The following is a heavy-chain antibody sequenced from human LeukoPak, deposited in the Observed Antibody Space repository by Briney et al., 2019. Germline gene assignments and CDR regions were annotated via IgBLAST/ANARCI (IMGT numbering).Heavy chain of an antibody. Sequence: SDTLSLTCTVSGGSTSRYYWSWIRQPPWKSLEWIGYIYYTGSTTYNPSVKSRVTISIDTSKKRFSLNLTSVTAADTAVYYCARLPGIAAVWGQGTLVIVSS. CDR1: GGSTSRYY. D-gene: IGHD6-13*01. CDR2: IYYTGST. J-gene: IGHJ1*01. V-gene: IGHV4-59*08. CDR3: ARLPGIAAV.